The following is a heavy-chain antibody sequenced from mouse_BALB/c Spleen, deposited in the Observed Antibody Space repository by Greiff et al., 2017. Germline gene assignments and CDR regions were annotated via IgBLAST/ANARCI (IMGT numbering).Heavy chain of an antibody. CDR3: ARLGLGPWFAY. CDR2: IDPANGNT. CDR1: GFNIKDTY. J-gene: IGHJ3*01. D-gene: IGHD2-4*01. V-gene: IGHV14-3*02. Sequence: EVQLVESGAELVKPGASVKLSCTASGFNIKDTYMHWVKQRPEQGLEWIGRIDPANGNTKYDPKFQGKATITADTSSNTAYLQLSSLTSEDTAVYYCARLGLGPWFAYWGQGTLVTVSA.